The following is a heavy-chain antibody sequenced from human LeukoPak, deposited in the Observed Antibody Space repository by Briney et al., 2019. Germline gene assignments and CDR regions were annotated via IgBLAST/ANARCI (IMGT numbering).Heavy chain of an antibody. CDR1: GFTLSSYA. CDR3: ARATAGPDY. CDR2: ISKNGGNT. J-gene: IGHJ4*02. D-gene: IGHD6-25*01. V-gene: IGHV3-64*01. Sequence: GGSLRLSCAASGFTLSSYAMHWVGQAPGKGLEYVSAISKNGGNTYYANSVKGRFSISRDNSKNTLYLQMGSLRTEDTAVYYCARATAGPDYWGQGTLVTVSS.